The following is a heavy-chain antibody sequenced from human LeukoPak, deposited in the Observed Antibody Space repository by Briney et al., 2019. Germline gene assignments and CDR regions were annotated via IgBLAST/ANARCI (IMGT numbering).Heavy chain of an antibody. CDR3: ARDFSGPDAFDI. J-gene: IGHJ3*02. CDR2: ISAYNGNT. D-gene: IGHD2-15*01. V-gene: IGHV1-18*01. CDR1: GYTFTSYG. Sequence: ASVKVSCKASGYTFTSYGISWVRQAPGQGLEWMGWISAYNGNTNYAQKLQGRVTMTTDTSTSTAYMELRSLRSDDTAAYYCARDFSGPDAFDIWGQGTMVTVSS.